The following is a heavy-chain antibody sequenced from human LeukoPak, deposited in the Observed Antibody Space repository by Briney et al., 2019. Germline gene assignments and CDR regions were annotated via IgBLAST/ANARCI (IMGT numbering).Heavy chain of an antibody. V-gene: IGHV3-53*01. CDR1: GFTVSSNY. J-gene: IGHJ4*02. Sequence: GGSLRLSCAASGFTVSSNYMSWVRQAPGKGLEWVSVIYSGGNTYYADSVKGRFTISRDNSKNTLYLQMNSLRAEDTAVYYCARRRMATFDYWGQGTLVTVSS. CDR2: IYSGGNT. CDR3: ARRRMATFDY. D-gene: IGHD5-24*01.